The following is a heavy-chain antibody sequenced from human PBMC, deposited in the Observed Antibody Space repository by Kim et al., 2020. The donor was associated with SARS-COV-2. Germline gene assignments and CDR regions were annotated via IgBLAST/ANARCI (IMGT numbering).Heavy chain of an antibody. Sequence: ASVKVSCKVSGYTLTELSMHWVRQAPGKGLEWMGGFDPEDGETIYAQKFQGRVTMTEDTSTDTAYMELSSLRSEDTAVYYCATSIAVAGTRSEIYYYYGMDVWGQGTTVTVS. D-gene: IGHD6-19*01. CDR1: GYTLTELS. CDR2: FDPEDGET. CDR3: ATSIAVAGTRSEIYYYYGMDV. J-gene: IGHJ6*02. V-gene: IGHV1-24*01.